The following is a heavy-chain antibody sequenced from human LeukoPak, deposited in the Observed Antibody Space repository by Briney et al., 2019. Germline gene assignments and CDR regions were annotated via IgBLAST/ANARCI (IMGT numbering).Heavy chain of an antibody. Sequence: SETLSLTCTVSGGSISSYYWSWIRQPAGKGLEWIGRIYTSGSTNYNPSLKSRVTMSVDTSKNQFSLKLSSVTAADTAVYYCARETAVAGYYYYYMDVWGKGTTVTISS. V-gene: IGHV4-4*07. CDR3: ARETAVAGYYYYYMDV. CDR2: IYTSGST. CDR1: GGSISSYY. D-gene: IGHD6-19*01. J-gene: IGHJ6*03.